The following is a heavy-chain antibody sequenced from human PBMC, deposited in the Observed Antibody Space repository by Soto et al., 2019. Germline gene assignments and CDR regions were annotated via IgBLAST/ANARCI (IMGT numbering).Heavy chain of an antibody. D-gene: IGHD5-12*01. J-gene: IGHJ4*02. V-gene: IGHV3-33*01. CDR2: IWYDGSIK. CDR1: GFTFSSYG. Sequence: QVQLVESGGGVVQPGRSLRLSCAASGFTFSSYGMHWVRQAPGKGLEGVAVIWYDGSIKYYADTVKGRFTISRDNSKTTLYLQMNSLRAEDTAVYYCARDLGDGYTLDYWGQGTLVTVSS. CDR3: ARDLGDGYTLDY.